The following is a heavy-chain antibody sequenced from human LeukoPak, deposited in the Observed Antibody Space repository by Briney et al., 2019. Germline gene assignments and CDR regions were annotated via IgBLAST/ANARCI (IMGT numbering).Heavy chain of an antibody. V-gene: IGHV4-39*01. D-gene: IGHD6-19*01. Sequence: PSETLSLTCTVSGGSISSRSSFWGWIRQPPGKGLDWIGSIYDSETTSYNPSLKSRVTISVDTSKNQFSLKLSSVTAADTAVYYCARHTSVAGPFDYWGQGTLVTV. CDR2: IYDSETT. CDR1: GGSISSRSSF. CDR3: ARHTSVAGPFDY. J-gene: IGHJ4*02.